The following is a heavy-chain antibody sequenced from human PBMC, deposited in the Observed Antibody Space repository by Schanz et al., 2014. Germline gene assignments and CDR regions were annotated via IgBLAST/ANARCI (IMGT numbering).Heavy chain of an antibody. Sequence: QVQLQESSPGLVKPSETLSLTCIVSGGPISGDYWSWIRQPPGKGLEWIGYIYYSGSTNYNPSLRSRVTISVDTSKNQFSLKLRSVTSADTAVYYCARDPGYSGQYGLDVWGQGTTVTVSS. J-gene: IGHJ6*02. V-gene: IGHV4-59*01. D-gene: IGHD6-13*01. CDR1: GGPISGDY. CDR2: IYYSGST. CDR3: ARDPGYSGQYGLDV.